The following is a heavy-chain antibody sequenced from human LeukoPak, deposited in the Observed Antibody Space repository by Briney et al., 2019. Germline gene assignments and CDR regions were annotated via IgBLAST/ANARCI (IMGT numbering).Heavy chain of an antibody. CDR2: IYPDDSDT. J-gene: IGHJ4*02. D-gene: IGHD6-19*01. Sequence: GESLKISCKASGYNFTTYWIAWVRQMPGKGLECMGIIYPDDSDTRYSPSFQGQVTISADKSISTAYLQWSSLKASDTAMYYCARLVRSGWYYDYWGQGTLVTVSS. V-gene: IGHV5-51*01. CDR3: ARLVRSGWYYDY. CDR1: GYNFTTYW.